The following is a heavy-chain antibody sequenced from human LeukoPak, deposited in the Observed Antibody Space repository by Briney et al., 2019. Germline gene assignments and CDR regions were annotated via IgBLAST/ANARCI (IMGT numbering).Heavy chain of an antibody. CDR3: ARTPSIVGYTSRELGHWYFDL. Sequence: GGSLRLSCAASGLTFSFYSMNWVRQAPGKGLEWVSSISGSSSYIYYADSVKGRFTISRDNARNSLYLQMKSLRAEDTAVYYCARTPSIVGYTSRELGHWYFDLWGRGTPVTVSS. CDR2: ISGSSSYI. J-gene: IGHJ2*01. CDR1: GLTFSFYS. V-gene: IGHV3-21*01. D-gene: IGHD6-13*01.